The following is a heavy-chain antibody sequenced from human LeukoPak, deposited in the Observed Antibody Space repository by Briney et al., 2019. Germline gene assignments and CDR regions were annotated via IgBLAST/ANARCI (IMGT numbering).Heavy chain of an antibody. CDR1: GYTFTSYY. CDR2: ISAYNGNT. V-gene: IGHV1-18*04. Sequence: ASVKVSCKASGYTFTSYYMHWVRQAPGQGLEWMGWISAYNGNTNYAQKLQGRVTMTTDTSTSTAYMELRSLRSDDTAVYYCARDGPHGPLSGWGYYYYYGMDVWGQGTTVTVSS. D-gene: IGHD6-19*01. CDR3: ARDGPHGPLSGWGYYYYYGMDV. J-gene: IGHJ6*02.